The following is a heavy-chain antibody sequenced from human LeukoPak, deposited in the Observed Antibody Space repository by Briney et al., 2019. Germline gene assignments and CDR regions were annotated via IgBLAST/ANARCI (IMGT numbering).Heavy chain of an antibody. Sequence: QPGGSLRLSCAASGFTFSGYAMSWVRLAPGEGLEWVSAITAGGDSTYYAESVKGRFTISRDNLKNMVFLQMSTLRAEDTAIYYCARLGIAEAGILGYFDYWGQGILVTVSS. V-gene: IGHV3-23*01. CDR3: ARLGIAEAGILGYFDY. CDR1: GFTFSGYA. J-gene: IGHJ4*02. D-gene: IGHD6-13*01. CDR2: ITAGGDST.